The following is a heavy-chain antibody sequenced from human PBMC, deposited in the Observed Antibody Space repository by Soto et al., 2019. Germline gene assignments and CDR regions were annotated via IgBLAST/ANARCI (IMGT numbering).Heavy chain of an antibody. J-gene: IGHJ6*03. CDR3: ARVGGDSSSWSYYYYYMDV. CDR2: IIPIFGTA. D-gene: IGHD6-13*01. CDR1: GGTFSSYA. Sequence: ASVKVSCKASGGTFSSYAISWVRQAPGQGLEWMGGIIPIFGTANYAQKFQGRVTITADESTSTAYMELSSLRSEDTAVYYCARVGGDSSSWSYYYYYMDVWGKGTTVTVSS. V-gene: IGHV1-69*13.